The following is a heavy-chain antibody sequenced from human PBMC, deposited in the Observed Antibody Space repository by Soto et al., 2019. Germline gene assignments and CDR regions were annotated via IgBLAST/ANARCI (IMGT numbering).Heavy chain of an antibody. D-gene: IGHD2-2*01. Sequence: SETLSLTCAVSGGSISSGGYSWSWIRQPTGKGLEWIGYIYHSGSTYYNPSLKSRVTISVDRSKNQFSLKLSSVTAADTAVYNCARVPDRWGQGTLVTVSS. CDR1: GGSISSGGYS. V-gene: IGHV4-30-2*01. CDR2: IYHSGST. CDR3: ARVPDR. J-gene: IGHJ5*02.